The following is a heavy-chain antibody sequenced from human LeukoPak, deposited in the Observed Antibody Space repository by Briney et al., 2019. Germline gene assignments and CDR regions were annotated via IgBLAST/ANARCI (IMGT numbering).Heavy chain of an antibody. D-gene: IGHD5-18*01. J-gene: IGHJ4*02. CDR2: ISSSGGST. CDR1: GFSFSSYA. Sequence: GGSLRLSCAASGFSFSSYAMSWGRQAAGKGLDWVSSISSSGGSTYYADSVKGRFTISRDYSKNTLYLQMNSLRAEDTAVYYCAKDLYTYGTTPLDYWGQGTLVTVSS. CDR3: AKDLYTYGTTPLDY. V-gene: IGHV3-23*01.